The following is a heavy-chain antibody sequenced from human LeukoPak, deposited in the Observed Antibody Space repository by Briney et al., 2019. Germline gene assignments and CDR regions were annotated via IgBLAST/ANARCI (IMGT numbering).Heavy chain of an antibody. CDR3: AKDSVVVVAGFIGY. Sequence: PGGSLRLSCAVSGFRVSDYYMSWVRQAPGKGLEWVGLIRDSGEAFYADFARGRFTISRDNSKNTLYLQMNSLRAEDTAVYYCAKDSVVVVAGFIGYWGQGTLVTVSS. CDR2: IRDSGEA. D-gene: IGHD2-15*01. V-gene: IGHV3-53*01. CDR1: GFRVSDYY. J-gene: IGHJ4*02.